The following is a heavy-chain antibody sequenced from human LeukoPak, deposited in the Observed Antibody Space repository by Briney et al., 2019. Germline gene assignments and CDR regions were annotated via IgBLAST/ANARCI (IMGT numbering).Heavy chain of an antibody. D-gene: IGHD3-22*01. Sequence: GASVKVSCKASGYTFTSYAMNWVRQAPGQGLEWMGWINTNTGNPTYAQGFTGRFVFSLDTSVSTAYLQISSLKAEDTAVYYCARGPLDYYDSRRYFQHWGQGTLVTVSS. J-gene: IGHJ1*01. CDR3: ARGPLDYYDSRRYFQH. CDR2: INTNTGNP. V-gene: IGHV7-4-1*02. CDR1: GYTFTSYA.